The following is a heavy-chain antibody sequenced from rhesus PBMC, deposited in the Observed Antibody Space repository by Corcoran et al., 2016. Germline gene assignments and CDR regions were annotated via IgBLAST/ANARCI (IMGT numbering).Heavy chain of an antibody. V-gene: IGHV4-173*01. J-gene: IGHJ4*01. Sequence: QLQLQESGPGLVKPSETLSLTCAVSGGSISSNYWSWIRQPPGKGREWIGRMSGSGGNNDYNPSLRSRVTISTDTSKNQFSLKLSSVTAEDTAVYYCATAGIAAAWGQGVLVTVSS. CDR2: MSGSGGNN. CDR3: ATAGIAAA. CDR1: GGSISSNY. D-gene: IGHD6-43*01.